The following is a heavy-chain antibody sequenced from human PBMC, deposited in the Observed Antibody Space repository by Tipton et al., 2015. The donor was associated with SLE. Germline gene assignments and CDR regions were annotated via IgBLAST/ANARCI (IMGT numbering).Heavy chain of an antibody. D-gene: IGHD6-19*01. CDR3: ARDRGSGWYN. V-gene: IGHV4-34*01. Sequence: TLSLTCAVYGGSFSGYYWSWIRQPPGKGLEWIGSIYHSGSTYYNPSLKSRVTISVDTSKNQFSLKLSSVTAADTAVYYCARDRGSGWYNWGQGTLVTVSS. CDR2: IYHSGST. CDR1: GGSFSGYY. J-gene: IGHJ4*02.